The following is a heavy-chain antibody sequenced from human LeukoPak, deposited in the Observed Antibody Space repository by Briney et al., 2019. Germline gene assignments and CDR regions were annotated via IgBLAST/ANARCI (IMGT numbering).Heavy chain of an antibody. D-gene: IGHD6-13*01. CDR1: GFTFDDYA. J-gene: IGHJ1*01. V-gene: IGHV3-9*01. CDR3: AKGKGGKSSTSWYAGYFHH. CDR2: TSWNGDNI. Sequence: GGSLRLSCATSGFTFDDYAMHWVRQAPGKGLEWVSGTSWNGDNIGYADSAKGRFTISRDNAKNSLYLEMNSLRAEDTAFYYCAKGKGGKSSTSWYAGYFHHWGQGTLVTVSS.